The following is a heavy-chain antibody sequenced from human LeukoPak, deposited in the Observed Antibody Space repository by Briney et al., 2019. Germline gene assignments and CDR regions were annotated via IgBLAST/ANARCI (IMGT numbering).Heavy chain of an antibody. V-gene: IGHV1-2*02. CDR2: INTNSGGT. D-gene: IGHD1-26*01. J-gene: IGHJ4*02. CDR1: GYTFTGYY. CDR3: ARVGGATTFYFDY. Sequence: ASVKVSCKASGYTFTGYYMHWVRQAPGQGLEWMGWINTNSGGTNYAQKFQGRVTMTRDTSISTAYMELSRLRSDDTAVYYCARVGGATTFYFDYWGQGTLVNVSS.